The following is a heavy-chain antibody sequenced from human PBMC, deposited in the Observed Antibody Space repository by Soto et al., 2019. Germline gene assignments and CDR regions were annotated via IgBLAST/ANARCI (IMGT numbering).Heavy chain of an antibody. V-gene: IGHV3-23*01. D-gene: IGHD1-26*01. CDR3: AKGVELNV. CDR1: GFSFSSFA. J-gene: IGHJ6*04. CDR2: IGDSGAST. Sequence: EVLLLESGGGLVQPGGSLRLSCEASGFSFSSFAMNWVRQAPGKGLEWVSAIGDSGASTYYADSVEGRFTISRDNSRNTLYLLLTSLRAEDTAVYYCAKGVELNVWGNGTTVTVSS.